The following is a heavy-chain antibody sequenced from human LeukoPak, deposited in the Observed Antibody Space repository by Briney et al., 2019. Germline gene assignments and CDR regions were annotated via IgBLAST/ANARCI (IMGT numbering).Heavy chain of an antibody. J-gene: IGHJ4*02. D-gene: IGHD2-15*01. CDR3: ARGWATPEYCSAGSCYSRPYYFDY. CDR1: GFTFSVYS. Sequence: GGSLRLSCTASGFTFSVYSMNWVRQAPGKGLEWVSSISSRHDYIYYADSLKGRFTISRDNAKNSLYLQMNSLRAEDTAVYYCARGWATPEYCSAGSCYSRPYYFDYWGQGTLVTVSS. V-gene: IGHV3-21*06. CDR2: ISSRHDYI.